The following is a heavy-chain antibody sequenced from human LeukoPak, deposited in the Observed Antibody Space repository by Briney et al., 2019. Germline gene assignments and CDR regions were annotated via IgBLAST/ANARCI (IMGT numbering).Heavy chain of an antibody. Sequence: GGSLRLSCAASGFTFDDYGMSWVRQAPGKGLEWVSGINWNGGSTGYADSVKGRFTISRDNAKNSLYLQMNSLRAEETALYYCARWHYDSSGLPCDYWGQGTLVTVSS. D-gene: IGHD3-22*01. CDR2: INWNGGST. CDR1: GFTFDDYG. J-gene: IGHJ4*02. V-gene: IGHV3-20*04. CDR3: ARWHYDSSGLPCDY.